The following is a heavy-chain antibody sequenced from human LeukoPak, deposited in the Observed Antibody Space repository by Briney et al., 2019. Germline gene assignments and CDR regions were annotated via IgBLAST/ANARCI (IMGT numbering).Heavy chain of an antibody. D-gene: IGHD3-22*01. J-gene: IGHJ4*02. CDR3: AKGGFDSSGSLIGYFDY. Sequence: PGGSLRLSCAASGFTFDDYAMHWVRQAPGKGLGWVSGIRWNSGSIGYADSVKGRFTISRDNAKNSLYLQMNSLRAEDMAFYYCAKGGFDSSGSLIGYFDYWGQGILVTVSS. CDR1: GFTFDDYA. V-gene: IGHV3-9*03. CDR2: IRWNSGSI.